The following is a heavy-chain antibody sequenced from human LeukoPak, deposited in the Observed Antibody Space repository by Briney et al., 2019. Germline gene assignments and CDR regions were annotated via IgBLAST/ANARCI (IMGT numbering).Heavy chain of an antibody. Sequence: SETLSLTCTVSGGSISSSSYYWGWLRQPPGKGLEWIGSIYYSGSTYYNPSLKSRVTISVDTSKNQFSLKLSSVTAADTAVYYCARDSITTDAFDIWGQGTMVTVSS. CDR3: ARDSITTDAFDI. V-gene: IGHV4-39*07. J-gene: IGHJ3*02. CDR2: IYYSGST. D-gene: IGHD3-22*01. CDR1: GGSISSSSYY.